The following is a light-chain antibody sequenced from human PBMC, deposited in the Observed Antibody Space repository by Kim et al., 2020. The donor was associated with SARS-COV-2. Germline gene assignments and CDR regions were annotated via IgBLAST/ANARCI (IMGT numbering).Light chain of an antibody. J-gene: IGKJ4*01. V-gene: IGKV3-11*01. CDR3: QRSRDWRLP. CDR2: DSS. Sequence: EIVLTQSPATLSLSPGERATLSCRASQSVSSYLAWYQQKPGQAPRLLISDSSTRAIGIPARFSGSGSGTDFTLTISSLEPEDFAVYYSQRSRDWRLPLGGGTKGESK. CDR1: QSVSSY.